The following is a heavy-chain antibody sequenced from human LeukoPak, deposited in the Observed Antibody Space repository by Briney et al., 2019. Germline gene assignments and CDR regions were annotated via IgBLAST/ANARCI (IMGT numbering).Heavy chain of an antibody. CDR1: GFTFGDYA. CDR2: IRGKAYSGTT. CDR3: TRDCSSTSCFGHFDY. J-gene: IGHJ4*02. Sequence: GGSLRLSCTASGFTFGDYAMSWFRQAPGKGLEWVGFIRGKAYSGTTEYAASVKGRFTISRDDSKSIAYLQMNSLKTEDTAVYYCTRDCSSTSCFGHFDYWGQGTLVTVSS. D-gene: IGHD2-2*01. V-gene: IGHV3-49*03.